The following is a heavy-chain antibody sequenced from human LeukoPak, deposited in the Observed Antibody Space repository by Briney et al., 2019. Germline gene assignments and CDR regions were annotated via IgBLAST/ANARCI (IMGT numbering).Heavy chain of an antibody. D-gene: IGHD5-24*01. J-gene: IGHJ4*02. CDR1: GSSFTTYW. CDR3: VRGRHGYNYVF. CDR2: INPGNSDT. Sequence: GESLKISCQGFGSSFTTYWIGWVRQMPGKGLKWMGLINPGNSDTRYNPSFQGQVTISAEKSISTAYLQWSSLRASHTAMFYCVRGRHGYNYVFWGQGTLVTVSS. V-gene: IGHV5-51*01.